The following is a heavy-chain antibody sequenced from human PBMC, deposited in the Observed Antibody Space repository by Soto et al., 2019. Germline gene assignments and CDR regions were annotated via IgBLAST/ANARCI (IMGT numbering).Heavy chain of an antibody. D-gene: IGHD1-1*01. CDR2: ITPFNGNT. Sequence: SVKVSCKASGYTFTYRYLHWVRQAPGQALEWMGWITPFNGNTNYAQKFQDRVTITRDRSMSTAYMELSSLRSEDTAMYYCASPTRETGGYDYWGQGTLVTVSS. J-gene: IGHJ4*02. CDR1: GYTFTYRY. V-gene: IGHV1-45*02. CDR3: ASPTRETGGYDY.